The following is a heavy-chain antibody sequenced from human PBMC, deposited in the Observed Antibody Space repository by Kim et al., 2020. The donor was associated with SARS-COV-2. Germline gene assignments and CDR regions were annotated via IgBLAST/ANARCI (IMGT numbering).Heavy chain of an antibody. D-gene: IGHD1-20*01. J-gene: IGHJ4*02. CDR3: ARGYTDLDY. Sequence: GSHKYYADFVKSRFTISRDNFKNVLFLQVNSLRVEDTAVYYCARGYTDLDYWGQGTLLIVSS. V-gene: IGHV3-33*01. CDR2: GSHK.